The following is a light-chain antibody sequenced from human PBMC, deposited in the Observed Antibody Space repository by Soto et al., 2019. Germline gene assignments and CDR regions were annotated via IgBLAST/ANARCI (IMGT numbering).Light chain of an antibody. V-gene: IGLV1-40*01. CDR3: QSYDSSLSGSDV. CDR2: G. J-gene: IGLJ1*01. CDR1: SSNIGAGYP. Sequence: QAVVTQPPSVSGAPGQRVTISCTGSSSNIGAGYPVHWYQQLPGTAPKLLVAGNRPSGVPDRFSVSKSGASASLAITGLQAEDEADYYCQSYDSSLSGSDVFGTGTKLTVL.